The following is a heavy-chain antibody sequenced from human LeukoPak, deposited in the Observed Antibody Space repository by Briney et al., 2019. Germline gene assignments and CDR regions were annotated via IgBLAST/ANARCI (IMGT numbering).Heavy chain of an antibody. CDR1: GFTFSSYA. CDR3: ARDSGWFRFDY. V-gene: IGHV3-7*03. D-gene: IGHD6-13*01. J-gene: IGHJ4*02. CDR2: IKEDGSEK. Sequence: GGSLRLSCAASGFTFSSYAMHWVRQAPGKGLEWVANIKEDGSEKYYVDSVKGRFTISRDNAKNSLYLQVSSLRAEDTAVYYRARDSGWFRFDYWGRGTLVTVSS.